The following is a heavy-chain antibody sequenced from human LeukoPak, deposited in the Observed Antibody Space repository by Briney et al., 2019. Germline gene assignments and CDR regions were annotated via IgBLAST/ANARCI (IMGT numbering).Heavy chain of an antibody. V-gene: IGHV1-69*13. J-gene: IGHJ4*02. D-gene: IGHD3-22*01. CDR1: GGTFSSYA. Sequence: SVKVSCKASGGTFSSYAISWVRQAPGQGLVWMGGIIPIFGTANYAQKFQGRVTITADESTSTAYMELSSLRSEDTAVYYCARDLRSYYDSSGYPGADWGQGTLVTVSS. CDR3: ARDLRSYYDSSGYPGAD. CDR2: IIPIFGTA.